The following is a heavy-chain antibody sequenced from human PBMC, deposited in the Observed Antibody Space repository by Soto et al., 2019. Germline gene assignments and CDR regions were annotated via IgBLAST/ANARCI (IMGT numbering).Heavy chain of an antibody. V-gene: IGHV3-21*01. D-gene: IGHD2-21*02. Sequence: GGSLRLSCAASGFTFSSYSMNWVRPAPGKGLEWVSSISTSSSYIYYADSVKGRFTISRDNAKNSLYLQMNSLRAEDTAVYYCATRGVTGYFQHWGQGTLVTVSS. CDR3: ATRGVTGYFQH. CDR2: ISTSSSYI. CDR1: GFTFSSYS. J-gene: IGHJ1*01.